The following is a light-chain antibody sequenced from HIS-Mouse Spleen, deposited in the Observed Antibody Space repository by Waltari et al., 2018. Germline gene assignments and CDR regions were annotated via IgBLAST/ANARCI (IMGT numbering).Light chain of an antibody. CDR2: GAS. Sequence: EIVLTQSPGTLSLSPGESTTLPCRASQSVSSSYLAWYQQKPGQAPRLLIYGASSRATGIPDRFSGSGSGTDFTLTISRLEPEDFAVYYCQQYGSSHTFGQGTKLEIK. CDR3: QQYGSSHT. V-gene: IGKV3-20*01. CDR1: QSVSSSY. J-gene: IGKJ2*01.